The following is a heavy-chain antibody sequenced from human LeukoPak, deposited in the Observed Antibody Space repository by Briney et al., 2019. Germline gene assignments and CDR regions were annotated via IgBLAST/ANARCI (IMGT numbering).Heavy chain of an antibody. CDR3: ARDLQVLLWFGELLNYMDV. V-gene: IGHV4-39*07. CDR2: IYYSGST. J-gene: IGHJ6*03. D-gene: IGHD3-10*01. CDR1: GGSISSSSYY. Sequence: SETLSLTCTVSGGSISSSSYYWGWIRQPPGKGLEWIGSIYYSGSTYYNPSLKSRVTISVDTSKNQFSLKLSSVTAADTAVYYCARDLQVLLWFGELLNYMDVWGEGTTVTVSS.